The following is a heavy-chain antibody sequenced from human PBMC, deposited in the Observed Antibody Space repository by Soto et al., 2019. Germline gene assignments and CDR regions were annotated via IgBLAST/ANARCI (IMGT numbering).Heavy chain of an antibody. CDR3: AIARVADSSLDH. Sequence: PGGSLRLSCVGSGFTFGNNAMHWFRQAPGKGLEWAAVISFDSSEIHYADSVKGRFTISRDNPRNTLFLHVNSPRADDTAVYYCAIARVADSSLDHWGQGTLVTVSS. CDR1: GFTFGNNA. J-gene: IGHJ4*02. V-gene: IGHV3-30*01. CDR2: ISFDSSEI. D-gene: IGHD3-3*01.